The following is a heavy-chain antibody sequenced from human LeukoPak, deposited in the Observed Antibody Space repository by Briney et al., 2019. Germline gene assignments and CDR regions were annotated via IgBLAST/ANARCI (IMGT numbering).Heavy chain of an antibody. CDR3: ARHFLFAVEMATKARWFDP. Sequence: SETLSLTCTVSGGSISSGSYYWSWIRQPAGKGLEWIVRIYTSGSTNYNPSLKSRVTISVDTSKNQFSLKLSSVTAADTAVYYCARHFLFAVEMATKARWFDPWGQGTLVTVSS. CDR2: IYTSGST. V-gene: IGHV4-61*02. D-gene: IGHD5-24*01. J-gene: IGHJ5*02. CDR1: GGSISSGSYY.